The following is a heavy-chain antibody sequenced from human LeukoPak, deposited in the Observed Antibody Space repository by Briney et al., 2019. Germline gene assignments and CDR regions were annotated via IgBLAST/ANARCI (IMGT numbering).Heavy chain of an antibody. Sequence: SETLSLTCTVSGGSISTYYWSWIRQPAGKGLEWIGRINTSGSTNYNPSLKSRVTMSVDTSKDQFSLNLSSVTAADTAVYYCARMYSSSSYLDYWGQGTLVTVSS. CDR3: ARMYSSSSYLDY. V-gene: IGHV4-4*07. CDR1: GGSISTYY. J-gene: IGHJ4*02. CDR2: INTSGST. D-gene: IGHD6-6*01.